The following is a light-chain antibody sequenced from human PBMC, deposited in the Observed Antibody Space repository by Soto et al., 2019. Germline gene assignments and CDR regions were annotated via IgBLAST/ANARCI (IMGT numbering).Light chain of an antibody. V-gene: IGKV1-33*01. Sequence: DIQMTQSPSSLSASVGDRVTITCQASQDISNYLNWYQQKPGKAPKLLIYDASNLETGVPSRFSGSGSGTDFTFTISSLQPEDSATYYCQQYDRLITFGQGTRLEIK. J-gene: IGKJ5*01. CDR2: DAS. CDR1: QDISNY. CDR3: QQYDRLIT.